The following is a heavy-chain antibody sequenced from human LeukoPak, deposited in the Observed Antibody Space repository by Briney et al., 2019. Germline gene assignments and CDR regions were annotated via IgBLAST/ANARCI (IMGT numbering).Heavy chain of an antibody. J-gene: IGHJ6*03. V-gene: IGHV1-46*01. CDR1: GYTFTGYY. CDR2: INPSGGST. D-gene: IGHD6-13*01. Sequence: GAPVKVSCKASGYTFTGYYMHWVRQAPGQGLEWMGIINPSGGSTSYAQKFQGRVTMTRDTSTSTVYMELSSLRSEDTAVYYCAGAAIAAAGAYYYYYMDVWGKGTTVTVSS. CDR3: AGAAIAAAGAYYYYYMDV.